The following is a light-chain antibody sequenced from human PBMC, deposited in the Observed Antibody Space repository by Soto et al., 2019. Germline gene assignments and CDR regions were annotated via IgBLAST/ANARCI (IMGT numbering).Light chain of an antibody. CDR2: GAS. V-gene: IGKV3-20*01. CDR3: QQYGSSPQT. Sequence: EIVLTQSPGTLSLSPGERATLSCRASQSVRSSNLAWYQQKPGQAPRLLIYGASSRATGIPDRFSGSGSGADFALTISRLEPEEFAVYYCQQYGSSPQTFGQGTKVEIK. CDR1: QSVRSSN. J-gene: IGKJ1*01.